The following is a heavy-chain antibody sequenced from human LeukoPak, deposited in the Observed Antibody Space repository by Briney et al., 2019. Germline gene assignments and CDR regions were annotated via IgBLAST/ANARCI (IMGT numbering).Heavy chain of an antibody. CDR3: ARERDEDAFDI. J-gene: IGHJ3*02. CDR2: IYSGGST. Sequence: PGGSLRLSCAASGFTVSSNYMSWVRQAPGKGLEWVSVIYSGGSTYYADSVKGRFTISRDNSKNTLYLQMNSLRAVDTAVYYCARERDEDAFDIWGQGTMVTVSS. D-gene: IGHD2-21*02. CDR1: GFTVSSNY. V-gene: IGHV3-53*01.